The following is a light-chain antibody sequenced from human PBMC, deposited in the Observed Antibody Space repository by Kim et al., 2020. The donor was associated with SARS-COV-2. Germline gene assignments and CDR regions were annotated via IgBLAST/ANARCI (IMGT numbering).Light chain of an antibody. Sequence: GQSVTISCTGTSSDVGGYDYVSWYQQHPGKAPKLMIFDVSKRPSGVPDRFSGSKSGNTASLTVSGLQGEDEADYYCCSYAGSFILLFGGGTQLTVL. CDR2: DVS. CDR3: CSYAGSFILL. CDR1: SSDVGGYDY. V-gene: IGLV2-11*01. J-gene: IGLJ2*01.